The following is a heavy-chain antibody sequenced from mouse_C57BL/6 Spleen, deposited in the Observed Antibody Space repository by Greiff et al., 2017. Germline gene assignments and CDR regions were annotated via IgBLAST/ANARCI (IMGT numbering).Heavy chain of an antibody. CDR1: GYTFTDYY. Sequence: EVQLQRSGPELVKPGASVKISCKASGYTFTDYYMNWVKQSHGKSLEWIGDINPNNGGTSYNQKFKGKATLTVDKSSSTAYMELRSLTSEDSAVYYCARKSDEVYPLFAYWGQGTLVTVSA. CDR2: INPNNGGT. CDR3: ARKSDEVYPLFAY. V-gene: IGHV1-26*01. J-gene: IGHJ3*01.